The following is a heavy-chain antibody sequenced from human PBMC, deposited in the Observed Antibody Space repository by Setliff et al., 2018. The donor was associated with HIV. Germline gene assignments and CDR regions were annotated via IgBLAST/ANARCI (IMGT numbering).Heavy chain of an antibody. Sequence: PSETLSLTCTVSGGSISSDAYYWGWIRQPPGKGLEWIGTIYYSGTTYYNPSLMSRVTISVDTSKSHFSLRLRSVTAADTAVYYCARVSCSSWYSIPRYYYYSMDVWGNGTTVTV. J-gene: IGHJ6*03. V-gene: IGHV4-39*02. D-gene: IGHD6-13*01. CDR2: IYYSGTT. CDR1: GGSISSDAYY. CDR3: ARVSCSSWYSIPRYYYYSMDV.